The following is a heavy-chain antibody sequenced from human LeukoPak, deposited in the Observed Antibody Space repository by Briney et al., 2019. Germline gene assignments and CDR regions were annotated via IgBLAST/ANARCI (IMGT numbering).Heavy chain of an antibody. CDR3: ARCGDGLPCDFDF. V-gene: IGHV3-48*03. D-gene: IGHD3-10*01. J-gene: IGHJ4*02. Sequence: GGSLRLSCAASGFTFSSYEMNWVRQAPGKGLAWISYISSTSSTMYYADSVKSRFTISRDNAKNSLYLQMNSLRAEDTAVYYCARCGDGLPCDFDFWGQGTLVTVSS. CDR2: ISSTSSTM. CDR1: GFTFSSYE.